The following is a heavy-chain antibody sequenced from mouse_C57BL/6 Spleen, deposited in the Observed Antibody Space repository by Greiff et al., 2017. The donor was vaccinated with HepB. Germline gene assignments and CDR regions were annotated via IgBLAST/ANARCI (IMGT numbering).Heavy chain of an antibody. CDR1: GYTFTSYW. CDR3: ARCGYGKDYYAMDY. Sequence: QVQLKESGAELVKPGASVKMSCKASGYTFTSYWITWVKQRPGQGLEWIGDIYPGSGSTNYNEKFKSKATLTVDTSSSTAYMQLSSLTSEDSAVYYCARCGYGKDYYAMDYWGQGTSVTVSS. V-gene: IGHV1-55*01. J-gene: IGHJ4*01. CDR2: IYPGSGST. D-gene: IGHD2-10*02.